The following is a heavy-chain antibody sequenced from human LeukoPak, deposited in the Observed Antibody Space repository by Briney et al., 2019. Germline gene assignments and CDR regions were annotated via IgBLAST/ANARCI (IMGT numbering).Heavy chain of an antibody. CDR3: VRAGGSSWSDF. CDR2: INQDVSEN. CDR1: GFTFSSYW. J-gene: IGHJ4*02. V-gene: IGHV3-7*01. D-gene: IGHD6-13*01. Sequence: GGSLRLSCAASGFTFSSYWMSWVRQSPGKGLEWVANINQDVSENHYVDSVKGRFTISRDNAKNSVFVQMNGLRVEDTAVYYCVRAGGSSWSDFWGQGTLVTVSS.